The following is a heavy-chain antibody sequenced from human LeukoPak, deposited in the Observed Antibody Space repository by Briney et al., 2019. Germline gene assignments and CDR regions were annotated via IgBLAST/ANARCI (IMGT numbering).Heavy chain of an antibody. CDR3: AREATYCSSTSCQNWFDP. D-gene: IGHD2-2*01. J-gene: IGHJ5*02. CDR2: INHSGST. V-gene: IGHV4-34*01. Sequence: KPSETLSLTCAVYGGSFSGYYWSWTRQPPGKGLEWIGEINHSGSTNYNPSLKSRVTISVDTSKNQFSLKLSSVTAADTAVYYCAREATYCSSTSCQNWFDPWGQGTLVTVSS. CDR1: GGSFSGYY.